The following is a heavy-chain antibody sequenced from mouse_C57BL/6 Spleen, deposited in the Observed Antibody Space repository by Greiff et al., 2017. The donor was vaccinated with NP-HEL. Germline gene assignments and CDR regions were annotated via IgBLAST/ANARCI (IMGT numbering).Heavy chain of an antibody. Sequence: VQLQQSGAELVRPGASVKLSCTASGFNIKDDYMHWVKQRPEQGLEWIGWIDPENGDTEYASKFQGKATITADTSSNTAYLQLSSLTSEDTAVYYCTRYYDPSWFAYWGQGTLVTVSA. D-gene: IGHD2-4*01. J-gene: IGHJ3*01. CDR2: IDPENGDT. V-gene: IGHV14-4*01. CDR3: TRYYDPSWFAY. CDR1: GFNIKDDY.